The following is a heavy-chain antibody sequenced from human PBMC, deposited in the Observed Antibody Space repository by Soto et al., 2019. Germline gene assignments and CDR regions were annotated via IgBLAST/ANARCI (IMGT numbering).Heavy chain of an antibody. CDR3: ARVNSGYDSVHFDY. V-gene: IGHV1-69*13. D-gene: IGHD5-12*01. CDR1: GGTFSSYA. J-gene: IGHJ4*02. CDR2: IIPIFGTA. Sequence: SVKVSCKASGGTFSSYAISWARQAPGQGLEWMGGIIPIFGTANYAQKFQGRVTITADESTSTAYMELSSLRSEDTAVYYCARVNSGYDSVHFDYWGQGTLVTVSS.